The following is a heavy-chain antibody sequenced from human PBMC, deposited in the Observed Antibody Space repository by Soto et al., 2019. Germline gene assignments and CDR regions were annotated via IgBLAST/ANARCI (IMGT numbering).Heavy chain of an antibody. CDR1: GFSLITSGVG. CDR3: AHIVTGCFT. D-gene: IGHD3-16*01. V-gene: IGHV2-5*02. CDR2: IYWDDDK. J-gene: IGHJ5*02. Sequence: QITLKESGPTLVKPTQTLTLTCTISGFSLITSGVGVGWIRQPPGKALKWLALIYWDDDKRYSPSLKSRLTITKDTSNTQVVLTMTNMDPVDTATYYCAHIVTGCFTWGRGALVTVSS.